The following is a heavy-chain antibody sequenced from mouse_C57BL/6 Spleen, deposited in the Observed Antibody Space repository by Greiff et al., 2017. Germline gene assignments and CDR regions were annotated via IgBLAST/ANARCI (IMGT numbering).Heavy chain of an antibody. CDR3: ARNPLYYYGSSHWYFDV. Sequence: EVQVVESGGGLVKPGGSLKLSCAASGFTFSDYGMHWVRQAPEKGLEWVAYISSGSSTIYYADTVKGRFTISRDNAKNTLFLQMTSLRSEDTAMYYCARNPLYYYGSSHWYFDVWGTGTTVTVSS. J-gene: IGHJ1*03. CDR2: ISSGSSTI. D-gene: IGHD1-1*01. V-gene: IGHV5-17*01. CDR1: GFTFSDYG.